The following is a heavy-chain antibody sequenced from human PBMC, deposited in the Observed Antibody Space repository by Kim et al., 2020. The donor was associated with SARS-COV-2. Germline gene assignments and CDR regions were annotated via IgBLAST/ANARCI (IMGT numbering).Heavy chain of an antibody. J-gene: IGHJ4*02. D-gene: IGHD2-2*01. CDR1: GFSLSTSGMC. Sequence: SGPTLVKPTPTLTLTCTFSGFSLSTSGMCVSWVRQPPGKALEWLARIDWDDDRYYSTSLKTRLTISKDTSKNQVVLTMTNMDPVDTASYYCARIRCSCRSSSSQAAYLDYWGQGTLVTVSS. CDR2: IDWDDDR. V-gene: IGHV2-70*11. CDR3: ARIRCSCRSSSSQAAYLDY.